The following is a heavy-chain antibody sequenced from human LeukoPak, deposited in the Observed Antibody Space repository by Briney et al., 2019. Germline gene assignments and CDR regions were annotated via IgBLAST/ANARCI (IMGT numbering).Heavy chain of an antibody. D-gene: IGHD3-16*01. CDR2: ISSSGSTI. Sequence: PGGSLRLSCAASGFTFSDYYMSWIRQAPGKGLEWVSYISSSGSTIYYADSVKGRSTISRDNAKNSLYLQMNSLRAEDTAVYYCARASLVARYYYYGMDVWGQGTTVTVSS. CDR1: GFTFSDYY. J-gene: IGHJ6*02. CDR3: ARASLVARYYYYGMDV. V-gene: IGHV3-11*01.